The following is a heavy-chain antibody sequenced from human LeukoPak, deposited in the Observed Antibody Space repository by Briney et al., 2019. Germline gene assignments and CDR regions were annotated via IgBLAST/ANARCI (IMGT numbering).Heavy chain of an antibody. J-gene: IGHJ4*02. V-gene: IGHV4-39*07. CDR2: IYYSGST. CDR3: AALPYVWGSYRYAPFDY. D-gene: IGHD3-16*02. Sequence: SETLSLTCTVSGDPISRSRYFWGWIRQPPGKGLERVGNIYYSGSTYYNPSLKSRITMSVDTSKNQFSLKLTSVTAADTAVYYCAALPYVWGSYRYAPFDYWGQGTLVTVSS. CDR1: GDPISRSRYF.